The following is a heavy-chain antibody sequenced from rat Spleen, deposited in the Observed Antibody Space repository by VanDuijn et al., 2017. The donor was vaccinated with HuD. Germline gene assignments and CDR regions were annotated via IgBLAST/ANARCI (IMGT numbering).Heavy chain of an antibody. D-gene: IGHD4-3*01. CDR2: INTDSRTI. CDR1: GFNFNDYW. CDR3: ARHGWGYGVMDA. Sequence: EVKLVESGGGLVQPGRSLKLSCAASGFNFNDYWMGWVRQAPGKGLEWIGEINTDSRTIKYSPSLRDKFTISRDNAKSTLYLQMDSLRSEDTATYYCARHGWGYGVMDAWGQGASVTVSS. J-gene: IGHJ4*01. V-gene: IGHV4-2*01.